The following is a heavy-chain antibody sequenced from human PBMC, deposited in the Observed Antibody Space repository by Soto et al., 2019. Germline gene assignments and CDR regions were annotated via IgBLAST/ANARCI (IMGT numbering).Heavy chain of an antibody. CDR1: GGTFSSYA. CDR2: IIPISDTT. Sequence: QVQLVQSGDEVKKPGSSVKVSCKASGGTFSSYAISWVRQAPGQGLEWMGGIIPISDTTNYAQKFQGRVTMTADESTSTAYMALSSLRSEDKAGDYCARSQGSSTSLEIYYYYYYGMDVWGQGTTVTVSS. J-gene: IGHJ6*02. V-gene: IGHV1-69*01. D-gene: IGHD2-2*01. CDR3: ARSQGSSTSLEIYYYYYYGMDV.